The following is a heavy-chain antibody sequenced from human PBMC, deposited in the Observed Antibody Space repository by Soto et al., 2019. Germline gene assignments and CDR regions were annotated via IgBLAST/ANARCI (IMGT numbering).Heavy chain of an antibody. Sequence: QVQLQESGPGLVKPSQTLSLTYTVSGGSISSGGYYWSWIRQHPGKGLEWIGYIYYSGSTYYNPSLKSRVTISVDTSKNQFSLKLSSVTAADTAVYYCARDRGGYDSPDAFDIWGQGTMVTVSS. D-gene: IGHD5-12*01. CDR3: ARDRGGYDSPDAFDI. J-gene: IGHJ3*02. V-gene: IGHV4-31*03. CDR1: GGSISSGGYY. CDR2: IYYSGST.